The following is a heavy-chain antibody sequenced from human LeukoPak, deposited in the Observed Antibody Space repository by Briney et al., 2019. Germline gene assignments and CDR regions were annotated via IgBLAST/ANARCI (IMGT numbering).Heavy chain of an antibody. D-gene: IGHD2-2*01. J-gene: IGHJ5*02. CDR2: ITGSGGDT. CDR3: AKDPYCSSPTSPTWFAP. CDR1: GFTFSSYA. Sequence: PGGSLRLSCAASGFTFSSYAMSWVRQAPGKGLEWVSAITGSGGDTYYADSVKGRFTISRDNSKNTLYLQMSSLRAEDTAVYYCAKDPYCSSPTSPTWFAPWGQEPWSPSPQ. V-gene: IGHV3-23*01.